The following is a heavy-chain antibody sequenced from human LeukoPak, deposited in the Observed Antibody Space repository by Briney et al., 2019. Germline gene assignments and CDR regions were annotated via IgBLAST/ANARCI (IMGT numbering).Heavy chain of an antibody. CDR3: ARSPGYSSGWYDLRGMGPRYYYGMDV. CDR1: GGSFSGYY. Sequence: SETLSLTCAVYGGSFSGYYWSWIRQPPGKGLEWIGEINHSGSTNYNPSLKSRVTISVDTSKNQFSLKLSSVTAADTAVYYCARSPGYSSGWYDLRGMGPRYYYGMDVWGQGTTVTVSS. V-gene: IGHV4-34*01. J-gene: IGHJ6*02. D-gene: IGHD6-19*01. CDR2: INHSGST.